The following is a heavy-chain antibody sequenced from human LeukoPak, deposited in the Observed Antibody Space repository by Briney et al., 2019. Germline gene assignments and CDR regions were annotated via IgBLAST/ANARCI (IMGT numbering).Heavy chain of an antibody. CDR2: IDDRGDT. J-gene: IGHJ4*03. CDR1: GGSFRRYY. D-gene: IGHD5-24*01. CDR3: ARGATISETGYFDF. V-gene: IGHV4-34*01. Sequence: PSETLSPTCAVYGGSFRRYYWSWIRQSPGKGLEWIAEIDDRGDTNYNPSVNSRVTISVDTSKNQFSLRVRSLSAADTAVYYCARGATISETGYFDFWGQGTLVTVSS.